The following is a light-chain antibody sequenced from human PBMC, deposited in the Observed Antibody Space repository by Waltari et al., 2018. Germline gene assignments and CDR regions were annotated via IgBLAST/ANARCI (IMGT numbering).Light chain of an antibody. Sequence: DFVMTQSPDSLALSLGDRATINCKSSNNLLYTSSHKTYFAWDQQKPGQPPKLPMYWASTRQSGVPDRFIGSGSETDFTLTISSLQPEDAAVYYCQQYFSPPPTFGGGTKVEIK. J-gene: IGKJ4*01. CDR1: NNLLYTSSHKTY. V-gene: IGKV4-1*01. CDR2: WAS. CDR3: QQYFSPPPT.